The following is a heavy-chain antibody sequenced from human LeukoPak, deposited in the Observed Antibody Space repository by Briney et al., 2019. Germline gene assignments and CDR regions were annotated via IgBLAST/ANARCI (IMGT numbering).Heavy chain of an antibody. Sequence: ASVKVSCKASGYTFTSYGINWVRQAPGQGLEWMGWIRVYNGNTNYAQKLQGRVTMTTDTSTSTAYMELRSLRSDDTAVYYCARVGGVIVVVPAARYWGQGTLVTVSS. CDR2: IRVYNGNT. CDR1: GYTFTSYG. D-gene: IGHD2-2*01. CDR3: ARVGGVIVVVPAARY. J-gene: IGHJ4*02. V-gene: IGHV1-18*01.